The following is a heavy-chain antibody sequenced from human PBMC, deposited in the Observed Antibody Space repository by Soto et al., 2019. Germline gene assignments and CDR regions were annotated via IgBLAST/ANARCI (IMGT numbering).Heavy chain of an antibody. CDR2: MSGSGGGT. CDR1: GFSFTNYA. V-gene: IGHV3-23*01. CDR3: AGAYCSGTTCYGLYSMDV. J-gene: IGHJ6*02. D-gene: IGHD2-2*01. Sequence: EVQLLESGGGLVQPGGSLRLSCAASGFSFTNYAMHWVRQASGKGLEWVSSMSGSGGGTYYADSVKGRFTISRDNSKNTLFLQMNSLRAEDTALYYCAGAYCSGTTCYGLYSMDVWGQGTTVTVSS.